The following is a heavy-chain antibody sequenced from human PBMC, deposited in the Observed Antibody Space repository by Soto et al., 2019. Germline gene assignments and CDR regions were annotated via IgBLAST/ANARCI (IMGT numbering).Heavy chain of an antibody. CDR1: GYTFTSYY. CDR3: ARDGGYGDYESVFYYGMDV. Sequence: ASVKVSCKASGYTFTSYYMHWVRQAPGQGLEWMGIINPSGGSTSYAQKFQGRVTMTRDTSTSTVYMELSSLRSEDTAVYYCARDGGYGDYESVFYYGMDVWGQGTTVTVSS. J-gene: IGHJ6*02. CDR2: INPSGGST. V-gene: IGHV1-46*01. D-gene: IGHD4-17*01.